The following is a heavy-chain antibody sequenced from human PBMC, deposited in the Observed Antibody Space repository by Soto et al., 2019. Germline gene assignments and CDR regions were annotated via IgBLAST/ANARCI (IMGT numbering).Heavy chain of an antibody. Sequence: QLQLQESGSGLVKPSQTLSHTCAVSGGSISSGYSWSWIRQPPGKGLEWIGYIYHSGITYYNPSLKSRVTISVDRSKNQFSLKLSSVTAADTAVYYCARGYCSITSCSNWLDPWGQGTLVTVSS. D-gene: IGHD2-2*01. J-gene: IGHJ5*02. V-gene: IGHV4-30-2*01. CDR2: IYHSGIT. CDR1: GGSISSGYS. CDR3: ARGYCSITSCSNWLDP.